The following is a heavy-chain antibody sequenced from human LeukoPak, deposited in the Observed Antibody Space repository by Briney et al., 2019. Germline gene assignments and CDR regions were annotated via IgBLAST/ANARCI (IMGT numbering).Heavy chain of an antibody. Sequence: KTSETLSLTCTVSGGSISSSSYYWGWIRQPPGKGLEWIGSIYYSGSTYYNPSLKSRVTISVDTSKNQFSLKLSSVTAADTAVYYCARVAIQVSFDYWGPGTLVTVSS. CDR3: ARVAIQVSFDY. J-gene: IGHJ4*02. D-gene: IGHD5-18*01. V-gene: IGHV4-39*01. CDR2: IYYSGST. CDR1: GGSISSSSYY.